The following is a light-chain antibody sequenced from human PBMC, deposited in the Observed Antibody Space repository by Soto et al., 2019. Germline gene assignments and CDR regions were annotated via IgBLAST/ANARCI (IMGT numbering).Light chain of an antibody. CDR2: GAS. Sequence: EIVMTQSPANLSVSPGERATLSCRASQRISSHLAWFQQKPGQAPRLLIYGASTRATGIPARFSGSGSGTEFTVTISSLQSEDSAVYYCQQYDKWPGTFGQGTKVEIK. CDR3: QQYDKWPGT. V-gene: IGKV3-15*01. CDR1: QRISSH. J-gene: IGKJ1*01.